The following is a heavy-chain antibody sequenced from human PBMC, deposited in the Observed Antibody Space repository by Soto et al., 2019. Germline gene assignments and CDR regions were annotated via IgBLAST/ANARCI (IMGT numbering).Heavy chain of an antibody. D-gene: IGHD4-4*01. CDR3: ASLQNSLDYYYYGMDV. V-gene: IGHV3-74*01. CDR2: INSDGSST. Sequence: EVQLVESGGGLVQPGGSLRLSCAASGFTVSSYWMHWVRQAPGKGLVWVARINSDGSSTSYADSLKGRFTICRDNAKNTLYLQMTSLRAEDTAVYYCASLQNSLDYYYYGMDVWGQGTTVTVSS. CDR1: GFTVSSYW. J-gene: IGHJ6*02.